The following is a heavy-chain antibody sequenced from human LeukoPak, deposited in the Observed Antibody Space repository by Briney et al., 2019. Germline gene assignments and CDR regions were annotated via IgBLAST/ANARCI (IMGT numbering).Heavy chain of an antibody. J-gene: IGHJ4*02. CDR3: ARVSGSYSGHIDY. V-gene: IGHV3-21*01. CDR2: ISSSSSYI. D-gene: IGHD1-26*01. Sequence: PGGSLRLSCAASGFTFSSYSMNWVRQAPGKGLEWVSSISSSSSYIYYADSVKGRFTISRDNAKNSLYLQMNSLRAEDTAVYYCARVSGSYSGHIDYWGQGTLVTVSS. CDR1: GFTFSSYS.